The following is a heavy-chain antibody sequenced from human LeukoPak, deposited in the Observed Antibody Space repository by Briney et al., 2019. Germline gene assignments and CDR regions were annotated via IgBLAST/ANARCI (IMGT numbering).Heavy chain of an antibody. CDR1: GGTFSSYA. CDR2: IIPIFGTA. V-gene: IGHV1-69*05. Sequence: SVKVSCKASGGTFSSYAISWVRQAPGQGLEWMGGIIPIFGTANYAQKFQGRVTITTDESTSTAYMELSSLRSEDTAVYSCSRVVGEVVVVPAAISSGWFDPWGQGTLVTVSS. J-gene: IGHJ5*02. D-gene: IGHD2-2*01. CDR3: SRVVGEVVVVPAAISSGWFDP.